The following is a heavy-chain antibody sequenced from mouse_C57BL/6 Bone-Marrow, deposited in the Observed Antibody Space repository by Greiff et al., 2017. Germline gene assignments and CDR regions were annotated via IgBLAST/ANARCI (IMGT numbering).Heavy chain of an antibody. J-gene: IGHJ3*01. Sequence: EVHLVESGGGLVKPGGSLKLPCAASGFTFSDYGMHWVRQAPEKGLEWVAYISSGSSTIYYADTVKGRFTISRDNAKNTLFLQMTSLRSEDTAMYYCARSDGFAYWGQGTLVTVSA. CDR1: GFTFSDYG. CDR3: ARSDGFAY. V-gene: IGHV5-17*01. CDR2: ISSGSSTI.